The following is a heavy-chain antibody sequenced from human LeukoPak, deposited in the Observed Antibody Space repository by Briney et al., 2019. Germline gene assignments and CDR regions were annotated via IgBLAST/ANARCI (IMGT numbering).Heavy chain of an antibody. CDR1: GGTFSSYA. Sequence: GASVKVSCKASGGTFSSYAISWVRQAPGQGLEWMGGIIPIFGTANYAQKFQGRVTITADKSTGTAYMELSSLRSEDTAVYYCAREDRVVVAANDYNWFDPWGQGTLVTVSS. J-gene: IGHJ5*02. V-gene: IGHV1-69*06. CDR3: AREDRVVVAANDYNWFDP. CDR2: IIPIFGTA. D-gene: IGHD2-15*01.